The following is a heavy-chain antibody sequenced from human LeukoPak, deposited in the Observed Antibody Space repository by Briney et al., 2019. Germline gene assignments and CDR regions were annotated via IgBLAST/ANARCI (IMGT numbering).Heavy chain of an antibody. J-gene: IGHJ4*02. CDR1: GFTFSSYA. CDR3: AKGPQMLD. CDR2: ISGSGGST. V-gene: IGHV3-23*01. Sequence: PGGSLRLSCAPSGFTFSSYAMSWVRQPPGKGLEWVSAISGSGGSTYYADSVKGRFTISRDNSKYTLYLQMNRLRAEDTAVDYCAKGPQMLDWGQGTLVTVSS. D-gene: IGHD3-10*02.